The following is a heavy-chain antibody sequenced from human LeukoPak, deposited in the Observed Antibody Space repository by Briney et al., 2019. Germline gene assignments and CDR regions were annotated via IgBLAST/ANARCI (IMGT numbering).Heavy chain of an antibody. CDR3: ARDPSGSGSDWPNWGFDY. CDR2: ISHDGGTK. J-gene: IGHJ4*02. Sequence: GRSLRLSCAASGFTFSAYAVHWVRQAPGKGLEWVSIISHDGGTKDYTDSVKGRFTISRDNYQNTLFLQMNSLRAEDTGVYYCARDPSGSGSDWPNWGFDYWGQGTLVTVSS. D-gene: IGHD1-26*01. V-gene: IGHV3-30-3*01. CDR1: GFTFSAYA.